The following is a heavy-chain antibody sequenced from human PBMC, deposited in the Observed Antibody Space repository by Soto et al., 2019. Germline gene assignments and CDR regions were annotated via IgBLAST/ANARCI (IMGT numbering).Heavy chain of an antibody. D-gene: IGHD1-26*01. Sequence: SETLSLTCTVSGGSISSYYWSWIRQPPGKGLEWIGYIYYSGSTNYNPSLKSRVTISVDTSKNQFSLKLSSVTAADTAVYYCARYSRDGYTLNFDYWGQGTLVTVSS. CDR1: GGSISSYY. CDR2: IYYSGST. CDR3: ARYSRDGYTLNFDY. V-gene: IGHV4-59*01. J-gene: IGHJ4*02.